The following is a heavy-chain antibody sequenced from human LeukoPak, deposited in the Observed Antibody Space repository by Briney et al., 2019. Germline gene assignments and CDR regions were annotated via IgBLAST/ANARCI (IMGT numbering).Heavy chain of an antibody. CDR3: AKAKYQLPHDY. CDR1: GFTFSSYA. D-gene: IGHD2-2*01. CDR2: ISYDGSNK. V-gene: IGHV3-30-3*01. Sequence: GGSLRLSCAASGFTFSSYAMHWVRQAPGKGLEWVAVISYDGSNKYYADSVKGRFTISRDNSKNTLYLQMSSLRTEDTAVYYCAKAKYQLPHDYWGQGTLVTVSS. J-gene: IGHJ4*02.